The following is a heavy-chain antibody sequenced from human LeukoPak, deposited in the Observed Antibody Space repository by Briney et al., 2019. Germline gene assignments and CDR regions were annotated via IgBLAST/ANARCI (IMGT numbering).Heavy chain of an antibody. Sequence: SETLSLTCTVSGGSISYYYWSWIRQSPGKGLEWIGYIYYSGSTNYNPSLKSRVTISVDTSKNQFSLKLSSVTAADTAVYYCARGRSSGRIYYYYYGMDVWGQRTTVTVSS. CDR2: IYYSGST. CDR1: GGSISYYY. V-gene: IGHV4-59*01. D-gene: IGHD6-19*01. CDR3: ARGRSSGRIYYYYYGMDV. J-gene: IGHJ6*02.